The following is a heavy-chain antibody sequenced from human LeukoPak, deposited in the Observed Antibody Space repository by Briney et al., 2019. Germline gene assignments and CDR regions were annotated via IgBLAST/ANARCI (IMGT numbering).Heavy chain of an antibody. CDR3: AKVPLIYDSSGNYFDY. CDR1: GFTFDDYA. V-gene: IGHV3-9*01. CDR2: ISFNSGSI. J-gene: IGHJ4*02. Sequence: PGRSLRLSCAASGFTFDDYAMHWVRQAPGKGLEWVSGISFNSGSIGYADSVKGRFTISRDNAKKSLYLQMNSLRAEDTALYYCAKVPLIYDSSGNYFDYWGQGTLVTVSS. D-gene: IGHD3-22*01.